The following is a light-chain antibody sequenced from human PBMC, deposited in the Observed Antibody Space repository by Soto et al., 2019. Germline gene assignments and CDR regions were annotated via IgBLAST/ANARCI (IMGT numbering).Light chain of an antibody. CDR2: GNN. V-gene: IGLV1-40*01. CDR1: SSNIGAGYE. CDR3: QSYDSSLSGYV. Sequence: QSVLTQPPSVSEAPGQRVTISCTGSSSNIGAGYEAHWYQQVPGTAPKLLIYGNNNRPSGVPDRCSGSKSGTSASLAITGLQAEDEDEYYCQSYDSSLSGYVFGTGTKLTVL. J-gene: IGLJ1*01.